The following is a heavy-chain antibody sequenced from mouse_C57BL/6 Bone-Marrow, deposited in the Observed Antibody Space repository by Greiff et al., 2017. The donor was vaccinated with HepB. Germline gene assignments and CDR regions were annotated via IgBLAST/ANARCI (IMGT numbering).Heavy chain of an antibody. CDR1: GYAFSSYW. CDR2: IYPGDGDT. V-gene: IGHV1-80*01. Sequence: VQLQQSGAELVKPGASVKISCKASGYAFSSYWMNWVKQRPGKGLEWIGQIYPGDGDTNYNGKFKGKATLTADKSSSTAYMQLSSLTSEDSAVYFCARESGSSYWYFDVWGTGTTVTVSS. D-gene: IGHD1-1*01. J-gene: IGHJ1*03. CDR3: ARESGSSYWYFDV.